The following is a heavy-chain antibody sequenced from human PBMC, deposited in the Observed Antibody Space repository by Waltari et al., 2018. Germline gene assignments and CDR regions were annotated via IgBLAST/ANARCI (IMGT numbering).Heavy chain of an antibody. CDR3: ASATYLYGSFDY. V-gene: IGHV4-61*02. D-gene: IGHD3-10*01. Sequence: WSWIRQPAGKGLEWIGRIYTSGSTNYNPSLKSRVTISVDTSKNQFSLKLSSVTAADTAVYYCASATYLYGSFDYWGQGTLVTVSS. CDR2: IYTSGST. J-gene: IGHJ4*02.